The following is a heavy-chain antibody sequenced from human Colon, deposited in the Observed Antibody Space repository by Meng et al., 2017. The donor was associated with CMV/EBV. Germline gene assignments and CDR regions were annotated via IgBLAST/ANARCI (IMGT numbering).Heavy chain of an antibody. V-gene: IGHV4-4*07. CDR3: ARDSNLSGLAY. J-gene: IGHJ4*02. D-gene: IGHD3-10*01. CDR1: GASITSYY. Sequence: QVQRREPGPGLMKPSETLSLTCTVSGASITSYYWSWIRQPAGKGLEWIGRVYISGNTNYNPSLKSRVTMSIDTSKNQLSLNIRSVTAADTAVYYCARDSNLSGLAYWGQGTLVTVSS. CDR2: VYISGNT.